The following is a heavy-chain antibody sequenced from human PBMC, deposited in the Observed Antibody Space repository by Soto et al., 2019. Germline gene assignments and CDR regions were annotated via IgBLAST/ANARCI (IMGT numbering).Heavy chain of an antibody. CDR1: GFTFSTYS. V-gene: IGHV3-48*02. D-gene: IGHD2-8*01. Sequence: EMQLVESGGGLVKRGGSLRLSCAASGFTFSTYSMNWARQAPGKGLEWIAYISIGSTTIFYADSVKGRFTISRVNTKSSLYLQMNSLRDEDTAVYYCARDNGMAGSFDPWGQGTLVTVAS. CDR3: ARDNGMAGSFDP. J-gene: IGHJ5*02. CDR2: ISIGSTTI.